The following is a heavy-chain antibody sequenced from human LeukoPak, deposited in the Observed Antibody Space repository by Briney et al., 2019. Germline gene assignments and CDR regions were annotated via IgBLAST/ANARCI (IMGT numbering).Heavy chain of an antibody. D-gene: IGHD3-16*02. CDR3: ANWAVWGSYRPALTSIDAFDI. J-gene: IGHJ3*02. CDR1: GFTFSSYA. V-gene: IGHV3-23*01. Sequence: GGSLRLSCAASGFTFSSYAMSWVRQAPGKGLEWVSAISGSGGSTYYADSVKGRFTISRDNSKNTLYLQMNSLRAEDTAVYYCANWAVWGSYRPALTSIDAFDIWDQGTMVTVSS. CDR2: ISGSGGST.